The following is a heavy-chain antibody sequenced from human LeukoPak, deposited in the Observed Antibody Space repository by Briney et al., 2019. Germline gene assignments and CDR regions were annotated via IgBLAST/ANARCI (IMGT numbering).Heavy chain of an antibody. D-gene: IGHD1-1*01. CDR3: AREGTPDY. V-gene: IGHV3-21*01. CDR2: ISSSSSYI. CDR1: GFSISTYW. Sequence: GGSLRLSCAASGFSISTYWMHWVRQAPGKGPEWVSSISSSSSYIYYADSVKGRFTISRDNAKNSLYLQMNSLRAEDTAVYYCAREGTPDYWGQGTLVTVSS. J-gene: IGHJ4*02.